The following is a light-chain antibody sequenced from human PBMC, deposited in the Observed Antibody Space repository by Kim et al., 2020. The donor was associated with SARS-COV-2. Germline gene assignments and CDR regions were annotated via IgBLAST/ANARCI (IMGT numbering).Light chain of an antibody. Sequence: ASGGDRGTLTCRASPSISPRLNWYQQKPGKAPKLLIYGASTLQSGVPSRVSGSASGTAFTLTISSLQPDDFANYYCQQTYNTPFTFGGGTKVDIK. V-gene: IGKV1-39*01. CDR3: QQTYNTPFT. J-gene: IGKJ4*01. CDR1: PSISPR. CDR2: GAS.